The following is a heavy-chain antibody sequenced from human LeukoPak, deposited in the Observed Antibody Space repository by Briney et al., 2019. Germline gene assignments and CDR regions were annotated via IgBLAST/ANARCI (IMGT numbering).Heavy chain of an antibody. CDR3: ARDSISGSYVHCDN. Sequence: ASVKVSCKASGYTFNRYGMNWVRQAPGQGLEWMGWINTNTGNPTYAQGFTGRFVFSLDTSVSTAYLQINSLKAEDTAVYYCARDSISGSYVHCDNWGQGTLVTVSS. CDR1: GYTFNRYG. CDR2: INTNTGNP. D-gene: IGHD3-10*01. J-gene: IGHJ4*02. V-gene: IGHV7-4-1*02.